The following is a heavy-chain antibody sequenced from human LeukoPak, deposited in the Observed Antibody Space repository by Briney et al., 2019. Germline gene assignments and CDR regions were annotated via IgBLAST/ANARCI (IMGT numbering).Heavy chain of an antibody. D-gene: IGHD2-21*01. CDR1: GFTFNSYA. Sequence: GGSLRLSCAASGFTFNSYAMSWVRQASGKGLEWVSGISGSGGSTYYADSVKGRFTISRDNPKNTLYLQMNSLRAEDTAKYYCAKYSTRLLYYFDYWGQGTLVTVSS. V-gene: IGHV3-23*01. J-gene: IGHJ4*02. CDR2: ISGSGGST. CDR3: AKYSTRLLYYFDY.